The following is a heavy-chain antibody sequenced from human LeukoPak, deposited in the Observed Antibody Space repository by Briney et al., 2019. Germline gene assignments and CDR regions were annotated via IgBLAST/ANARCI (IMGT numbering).Heavy chain of an antibody. CDR3: ARESHDILTGYSPFDY. CDR2: IYYSGST. V-gene: IGHV4-59*01. CDR1: GGSISSYY. D-gene: IGHD3-9*01. J-gene: IGHJ4*02. Sequence: SETLSLTCTVSGGSISSYYWSWIRQPPGKGLEWIGYIYYSGSTNYNPSLKSRVTISVDTSKNQFSLKLSSVTAADTAVYYCARESHDILTGYSPFDYWGQGTLVTVSS.